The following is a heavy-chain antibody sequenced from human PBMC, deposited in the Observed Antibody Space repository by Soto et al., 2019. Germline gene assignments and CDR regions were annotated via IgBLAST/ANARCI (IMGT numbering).Heavy chain of an antibody. CDR2: ISGSGGST. Sequence: GGSLRLSCAASGFTFSSYAMSWVRQAPGKGLEWVSAISGSGGSTYYADSVKGRFTISRDNSKNTLYLQMNGLRAEDTAVYYCAKDRLGRYYDFWSGYRSQYYYYGMDVWGQGTTVTVSS. J-gene: IGHJ6*02. CDR3: AKDRLGRYYDFWSGYRSQYYYYGMDV. D-gene: IGHD3-3*01. CDR1: GFTFSSYA. V-gene: IGHV3-23*01.